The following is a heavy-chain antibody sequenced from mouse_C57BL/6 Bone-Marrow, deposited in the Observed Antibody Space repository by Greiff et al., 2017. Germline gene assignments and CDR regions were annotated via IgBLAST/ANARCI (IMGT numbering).Heavy chain of an antibody. V-gene: IGHV5-16*01. CDR1: GFTFSDYY. D-gene: IGHD1-1*01. Sequence: EVKVEESEGGLVQPGSSMKLSCTASGFTFSDYYMAWVRQVPEKGLEWVAKINYYGSSTYYLDSLKSRFIFSRDKAKNILYRQMSSLKSEDTATYYCARITTVNGYCDVWGTGTTVTVSS. CDR3: ARITTVNGYCDV. J-gene: IGHJ1*03. CDR2: INYYGSST.